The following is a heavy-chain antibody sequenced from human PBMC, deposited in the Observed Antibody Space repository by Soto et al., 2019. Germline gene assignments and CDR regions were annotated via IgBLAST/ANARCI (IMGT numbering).Heavy chain of an antibody. Sequence: SETLSLTCTVSGGSISNGAYYWGWIRQHPGKGLEWIGSIYYSGSTYYNPSLKSRVTISVDTSKNQFSLKLSSVTAADTAVYYCARVYYYDSSGYYYAGGEYFQHWGQGTLVTVSS. CDR1: GGSISNGAYY. CDR3: ARVYYYDSSGYYYAGGEYFQH. CDR2: IYYSGST. J-gene: IGHJ1*01. V-gene: IGHV4-39*07. D-gene: IGHD3-22*01.